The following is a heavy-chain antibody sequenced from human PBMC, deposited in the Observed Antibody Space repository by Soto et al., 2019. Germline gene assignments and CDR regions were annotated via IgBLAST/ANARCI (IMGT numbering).Heavy chain of an antibody. V-gene: IGHV4-4*02. CDR2: IHHSGST. D-gene: IGHD6-13*01. J-gene: IGHJ4*02. CDR1: GLSISSDNW. CDR3: ARDQGSHPGD. Sequence: QVQLQESGPGLVRPSGTVSLTCAVSGLSISSDNWWSWVRQPPGKGLEWNGEIHHSGSTNYNPSLKSRVTMSVVPSKDLFSLTLNSVTAADTAFYYCARDQGSHPGDWGQGTLVSVSS.